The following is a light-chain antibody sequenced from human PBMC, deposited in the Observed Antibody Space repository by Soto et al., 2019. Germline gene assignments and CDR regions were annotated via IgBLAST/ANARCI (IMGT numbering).Light chain of an antibody. Sequence: EIVMTQSPATLSVSPGEGVTLSCRASQSIIDNLAWYQQKPGQTPRLLIYDVYSRASGIPARFSGCSSGTDYTLTISSLQSEDSAVYYCQQYFDWPLTFGGGTNVEI. CDR3: QQYFDWPLT. CDR1: QSIIDN. CDR2: DVY. V-gene: IGKV3-15*01. J-gene: IGKJ4*01.